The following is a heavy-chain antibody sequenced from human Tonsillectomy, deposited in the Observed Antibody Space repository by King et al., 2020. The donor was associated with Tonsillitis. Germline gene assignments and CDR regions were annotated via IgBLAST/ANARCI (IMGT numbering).Heavy chain of an antibody. Sequence: QLVQSGAEVKKPGSSVKVYCKASGGTFSSYAITWVRQAPGQGLEWMGGIIPIFGTSNYAQKFQGRVTITADESTSTAYMELSSLRSEDTAVYYCARGRVVSGWYGEYYFDYWGQGTLVTVSS. D-gene: IGHD6-19*01. V-gene: IGHV1-69*01. CDR2: IIPIFGTS. J-gene: IGHJ4*02. CDR1: GGTFSSYA. CDR3: ARGRVVSGWYGEYYFDY.